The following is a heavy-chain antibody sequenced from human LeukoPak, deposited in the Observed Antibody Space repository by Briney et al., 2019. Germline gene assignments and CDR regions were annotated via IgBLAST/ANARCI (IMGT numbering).Heavy chain of an antibody. CDR1: GGRFKSYG. CDR2: IIPIFGTA. J-gene: IGHJ4*02. D-gene: IGHD5-24*01. Sequence: SVKVSCKTIGGRFKSYGFSWVRQAPGQGLEWMGGIIPIFGTANYAQKFQGRVTITADESTSTAYMELSSLRSEDTAVYYCAREAPMATIWWGYFDYWGQGTLVTVSS. CDR3: AREAPMATIWWGYFDY. V-gene: IGHV1-69*13.